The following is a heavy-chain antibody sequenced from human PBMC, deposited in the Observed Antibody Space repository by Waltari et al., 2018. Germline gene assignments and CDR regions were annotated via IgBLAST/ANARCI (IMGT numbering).Heavy chain of an antibody. CDR3: ARVSDILTGYYDY. CDR2: IYTSGST. J-gene: IGHJ4*02. V-gene: IGHV4-4*07. D-gene: IGHD3-9*01. CDR1: GGSIRSYY. Sequence: QVQLQESGPGLVKPSETMSLTCTVPGGSIRSYYWSWIRQPAGKGLEWIGRIYTSGSTNYNPSLKSRVTMSVDTSKNQFSLKLSSVTAADTAVYYCARVSDILTGYYDYWGQGTLVTVSS.